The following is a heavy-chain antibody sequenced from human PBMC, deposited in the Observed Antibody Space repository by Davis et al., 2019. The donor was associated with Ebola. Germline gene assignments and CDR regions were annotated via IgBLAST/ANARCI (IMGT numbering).Heavy chain of an antibody. CDR2: IWYDGSNK. V-gene: IGHV3-30*02. CDR3: AKGGGTAHFDS. CDR1: EFTFNKYA. Sequence: GGSLRLSCAASEFTFNKYAMHWVRQAPGKGLEWVAFIWYDGSNKYYADSVKGRFTISRDSSKNTLYLQLNSLRPEDTAVYYCAKGGGTAHFDSWGQGTLVTVSS. J-gene: IGHJ4*02. D-gene: IGHD3-16*01.